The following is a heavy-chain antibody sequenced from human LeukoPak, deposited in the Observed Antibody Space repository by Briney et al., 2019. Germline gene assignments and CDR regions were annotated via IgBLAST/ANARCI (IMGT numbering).Heavy chain of an antibody. CDR3: ARAGGSYLNYFDY. D-gene: IGHD1-26*01. CDR1: GFTFSNYA. V-gene: IGHV3-48*03. CDR2: ISSSGSTI. Sequence: PGRSLRLSCAASGFTFSNYAMHWVRQAPGKGLEWVSYISSSGSTIYYADSVKGRFTISRDNAKNSLYLQMNSLRAEDTAVYYCARAGGSYLNYFDYWGQGTLVTVSS. J-gene: IGHJ4*02.